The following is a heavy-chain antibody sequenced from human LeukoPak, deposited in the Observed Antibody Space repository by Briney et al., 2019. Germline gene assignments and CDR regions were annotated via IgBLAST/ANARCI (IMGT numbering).Heavy chain of an antibody. J-gene: IGHJ5*02. V-gene: IGHV3-7*01. CDR3: EAPATA. CDR2: VNEDGTAK. Sequence: GGSLRLSCAVSGLTCSSCWMNWVRQAAGKGLEWVATVNEDGTAKFYVDSVRGRFTIFRDNTRSSLDLQMNSLTVEDTSMYYCEAPATAWGQGTLVTVSS. CDR1: GLTCSSCW.